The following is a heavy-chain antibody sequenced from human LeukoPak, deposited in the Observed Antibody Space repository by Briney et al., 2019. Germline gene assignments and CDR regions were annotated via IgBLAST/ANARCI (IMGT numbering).Heavy chain of an antibody. CDR2: IYYSGST. J-gene: IGHJ4*02. CDR1: GGSISSYY. V-gene: IGHV4-59*01. Sequence: MPSETLSLTCTVSGGSISSYYWSWIRQPPGKGLEWIGYIYYSGSTNYNPSLKSRVTISVDTSKNQFSLKLSSVTAADTAVYYCARGGGDTAMANFDYWGQGTLVTVSS. CDR3: ARGGGDTAMANFDY. D-gene: IGHD5-18*01.